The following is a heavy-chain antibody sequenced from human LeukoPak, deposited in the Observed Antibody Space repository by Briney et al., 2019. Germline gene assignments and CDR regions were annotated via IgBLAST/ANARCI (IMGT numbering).Heavy chain of an antibody. Sequence: SETLSHTCTVSGGSISSYYWSWIRQPPGKGLEWIGYIYYSGSTNYNPSLKSRVTISVDTSKNQFSLKLSSVTAADTAVYYCARRRNYYDSSGYYYNAAFDIWGQGTMVTVSS. V-gene: IGHV4-59*08. J-gene: IGHJ3*02. CDR1: GGSISSYY. D-gene: IGHD3-22*01. CDR3: ARRRNYYDSSGYYYNAAFDI. CDR2: IYYSGST.